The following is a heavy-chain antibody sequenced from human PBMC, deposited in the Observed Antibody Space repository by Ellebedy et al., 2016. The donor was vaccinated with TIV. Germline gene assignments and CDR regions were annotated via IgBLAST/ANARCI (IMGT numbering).Heavy chain of an antibody. CDR1: GLTFSNAW. V-gene: IGHV3-15*01. D-gene: IGHD6-19*01. CDR2: IKSKPNGGTT. CDR3: TTDGAVAVATLFDY. J-gene: IGHJ4*02. Sequence: GESLKISXAASGLTFSNAWMGWVRQAPGKGLEWVGRIKSKPNGGTTDYAAPVKGRFSISRDDSRNMVFLQMNSLQTEDTAVYFSTTDGAVAVATLFDYWGQGTLVTVSS.